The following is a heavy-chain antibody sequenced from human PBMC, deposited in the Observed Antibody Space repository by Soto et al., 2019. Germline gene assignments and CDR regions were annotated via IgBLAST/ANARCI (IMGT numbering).Heavy chain of an antibody. Sequence: SVKVSCKAAGGTFSSYAISWVRQAPGQGLEWMGGIIPIFGTANYAQKFQGRVTITADKSTSTAYMELSSLRSEDTAVYYCAKRITGSLYFDYWGQGTLVTVSS. CDR2: IIPIFGTA. V-gene: IGHV1-69*06. J-gene: IGHJ4*02. CDR1: GGTFSSYA. D-gene: IGHD1-20*01. CDR3: AKRITGSLYFDY.